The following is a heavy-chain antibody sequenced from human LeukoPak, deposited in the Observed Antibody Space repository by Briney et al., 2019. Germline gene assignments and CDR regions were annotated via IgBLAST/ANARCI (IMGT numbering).Heavy chain of an antibody. J-gene: IGHJ4*02. Sequence: PSETLSLTCTVSGDSLSSSYWSWVGHPAGKGLKWIGRIYTSGYTNYNPSLKSRVTMSVDTSKNQFSLKLSSVTAADTAVYYCARMPYYYDSSGYYYVGDYFDYWGQGTLVTVSS. CDR1: GDSLSSSY. D-gene: IGHD3-22*01. CDR2: IYTSGYT. V-gene: IGHV4-4*07. CDR3: ARMPYYYDSSGYYYVGDYFDY.